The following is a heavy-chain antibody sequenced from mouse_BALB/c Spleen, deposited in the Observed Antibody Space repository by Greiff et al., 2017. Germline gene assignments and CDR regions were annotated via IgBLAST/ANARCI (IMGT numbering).Heavy chain of an antibody. Sequence: EVQGVESGGGLVKPGGSLKLSCAASGFAFSSYDMSWVRQTPEKRLEWVAYISSGGGSTYYPDTVKGRFTISRDNAKNTLYLQMSSLKSEDTAMYYCARGYYGSSYGTWFAYWGQGTLVTVSA. CDR2: ISSGGGST. D-gene: IGHD1-1*01. V-gene: IGHV5-12-1*01. J-gene: IGHJ3*01. CDR1: GFAFSSYD. CDR3: ARGYYGSSYGTWFAY.